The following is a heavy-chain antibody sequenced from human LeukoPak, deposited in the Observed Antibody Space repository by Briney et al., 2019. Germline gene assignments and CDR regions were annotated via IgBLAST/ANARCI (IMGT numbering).Heavy chain of an antibody. CDR2: IYYSGST. CDR3: ASSHRGEFDAFDI. D-gene: IGHD4-17*01. V-gene: IGHV4-59*01. J-gene: IGHJ3*02. CDR1: GGSISSYY. Sequence: TSETLSLTCTVSGGSISSYYWSWIRQPPGKGLEWIGYIYYSGSTNYNPSLKSRVTISVDTSKNQFSLKLSSVTAADTAVYYCASSHRGEFDAFDIWGQGTMVTVSS.